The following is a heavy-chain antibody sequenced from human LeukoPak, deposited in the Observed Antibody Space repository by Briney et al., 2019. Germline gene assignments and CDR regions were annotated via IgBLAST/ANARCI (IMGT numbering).Heavy chain of an antibody. J-gene: IGHJ4*02. CDR2: IRYDGSNK. CDR3: AKDLYDILTGSLTLPGY. CDR1: GFTFSSYG. V-gene: IGHV3-30*02. D-gene: IGHD3-9*01. Sequence: GGSLRLSCAASGFTFSSYGMHWVRQAPGKGLEWVAFIRYDGSNKYYADSVKGRFTISRDNSKNTLYLQMNSLRAEDTAVYYCAKDLYDILTGSLTLPGYWGQGTLLTVSS.